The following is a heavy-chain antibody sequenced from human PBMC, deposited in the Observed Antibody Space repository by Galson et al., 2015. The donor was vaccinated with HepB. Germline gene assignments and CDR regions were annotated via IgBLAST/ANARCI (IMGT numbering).Heavy chain of an antibody. CDR1: GGTFSSYT. Sequence: SVKVSCKASGGTFSSYTISWVRQAPGQGPEWMGRIIPNLGIANYAQKFQGRVTITADKSTSTAYMELSSLRSEDTAVYYCARDGAAGKMGLDYWGQGTLGTVSS. CDR3: ARDGAAGKMGLDY. J-gene: IGHJ4*02. CDR2: IIPNLGIA. D-gene: IGHD6-13*01. V-gene: IGHV1-69*04.